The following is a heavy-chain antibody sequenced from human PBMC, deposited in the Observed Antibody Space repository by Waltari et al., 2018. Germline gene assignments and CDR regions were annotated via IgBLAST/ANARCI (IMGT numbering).Heavy chain of an antibody. CDR3: ARGPLLDAFDI. Sequence: QVQLVQAGAEVKKPGASVKVSCKASGYTFPGYSLPWWRQAPGQGLEWMGRINPNSGGTNYAQKFQGRVTMTRDTSISTAYMELSRLRSDDTAVYYCARGPLLDAFDIWGQGTMVTVSS. CDR1: GYTFPGYS. CDR2: INPNSGGT. V-gene: IGHV1-2*06. J-gene: IGHJ3*02.